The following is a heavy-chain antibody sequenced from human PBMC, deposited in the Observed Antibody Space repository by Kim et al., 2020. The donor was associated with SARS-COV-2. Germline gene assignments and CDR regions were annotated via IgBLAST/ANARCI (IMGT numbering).Heavy chain of an antibody. Sequence: ASVKVSYKVSGYTLTELSMHWVRQAPGKGLEWMGGFDPEDGETIYAQKFQGRVTMTEDTSTDTAYMELSSLRSEDTAVYYCATDRITMVRGVTMGYWGQGTLVTVSS. V-gene: IGHV1-24*01. CDR1: GYTLTELS. CDR2: FDPEDGET. J-gene: IGHJ4*02. D-gene: IGHD3-10*01. CDR3: ATDRITMVRGVTMGY.